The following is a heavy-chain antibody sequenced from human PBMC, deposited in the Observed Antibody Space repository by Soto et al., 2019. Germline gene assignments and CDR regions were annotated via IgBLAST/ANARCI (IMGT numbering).Heavy chain of an antibody. J-gene: IGHJ5*02. Sequence: QLHLRESGPGLVKPSETLSLTCTVSGGSITSSSYYWGWIRQPPGKGLEWIGSIYYSGSTYYNPSLQSRVTISVDTSKNQFSLKLSSVTAADTAVYYCATQEVGGSYVYTFDPWGQGTLVTVSS. D-gene: IGHD1-26*01. V-gene: IGHV4-39*01. CDR1: GGSITSSSYY. CDR3: ATQEVGGSYVYTFDP. CDR2: IYYSGST.